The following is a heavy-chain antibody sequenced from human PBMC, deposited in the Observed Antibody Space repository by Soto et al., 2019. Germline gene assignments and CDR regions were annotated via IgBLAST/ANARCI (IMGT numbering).Heavy chain of an antibody. D-gene: IGHD3-3*01. Sequence: GGSLRLSCAASGFTFSSYAMSWVRQAPGKGLEWVSYISSSGSTIYYADSVKGRFTISRDNAKNSLYLQMNSLRAEDTAVYYCARVPSGDFWSGYYRSYYYMDVWGKGTTVTVSS. CDR1: GFTFSSYA. V-gene: IGHV3-48*04. CDR2: ISSSGSTI. J-gene: IGHJ6*03. CDR3: ARVPSGDFWSGYYRSYYYMDV.